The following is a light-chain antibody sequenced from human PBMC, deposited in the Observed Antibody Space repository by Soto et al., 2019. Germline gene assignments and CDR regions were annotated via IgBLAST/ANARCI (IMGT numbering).Light chain of an antibody. J-gene: IGKJ2*01. CDR2: GAS. CDR3: QRYGSSFT. Sequence: EIVLTQSPGTLSLSPGERATLSCRASQSFSSSSLAWYQQKPGQAPRLLIYGASSRATGIPDRFSGSGSGTDFTLTISRLEPEDFAVYYCQRYGSSFTFGQGTKLGIK. CDR1: QSFSSSS. V-gene: IGKV3-20*01.